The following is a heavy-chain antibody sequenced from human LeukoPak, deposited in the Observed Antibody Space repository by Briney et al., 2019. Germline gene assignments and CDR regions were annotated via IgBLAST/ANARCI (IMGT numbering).Heavy chain of an antibody. CDR1: GFTFSSYG. D-gene: IGHD6-19*01. V-gene: IGHV3-30*18. J-gene: IGHJ4*02. CDR2: ISYDGSNK. Sequence: GGSLRLSCAPTGFTFSSYGMHWVREAPGKELEWVAVISYDGSNKYYADSVKGRFTISRDNSKNTLYLQMNSLRAEDTAVYYCAKDGGGIAVGYWGQGTLVTVSS. CDR3: AKDGGGIAVGY.